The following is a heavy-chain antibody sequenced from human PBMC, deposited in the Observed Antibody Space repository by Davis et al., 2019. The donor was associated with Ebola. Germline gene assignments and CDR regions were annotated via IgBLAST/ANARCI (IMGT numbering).Heavy chain of an antibody. CDR2: INHSGST. D-gene: IGHD5-18*01. Sequence: MPSETLSLTCAVYGGSFSGYYWSWIRQPPGKGLEWIGEINHSGSTNYNPSLKSRVTISVDTSKNQFSLKLSSVTAADTAVYYCARDRGYSYGLGGWGQRTLVTVSS. CDR3: ARDRGYSYGLGG. J-gene: IGHJ4*02. V-gene: IGHV4-34*01. CDR1: GGSFSGYY.